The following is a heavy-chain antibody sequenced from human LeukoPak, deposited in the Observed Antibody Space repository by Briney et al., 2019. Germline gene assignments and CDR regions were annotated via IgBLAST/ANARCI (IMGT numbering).Heavy chain of an antibody. CDR1: GGSISTYY. CDR3: ARGGAARLHFQN. V-gene: IGHV4-59*01. D-gene: IGHD6-6*01. CDR2: IYHSGST. J-gene: IGHJ1*01. Sequence: SETLSLTCTVSGGSISTYYWNWIRQPPGKGLEWIGYIYHSGSTNYNPSLQSRVTISVDTSKNQFSLNLNSVIAADTAVYYCARGGAARLHFQNWGQGTLVTVSS.